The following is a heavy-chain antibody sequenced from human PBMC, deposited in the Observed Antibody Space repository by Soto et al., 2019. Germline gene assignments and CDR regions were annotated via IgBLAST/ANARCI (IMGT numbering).Heavy chain of an antibody. V-gene: IGHV3-66*01. CDR1: GFTVSSDY. J-gene: IGHJ3*02. CDR2: IYSGGIT. CDR3: AREPPGIVPFAI. D-gene: IGHD2-21*01. Sequence: EVQLVESGGGLVQPGGSLRLSCAASGFTVSSDYMSWVRQPPGKGLEWVSLIYSGGITYYADSVKGRFTISRDNSKNTVYLQMNSLRVEDTAMYYCAREPPGIVPFAIWGQGTMVTVSS.